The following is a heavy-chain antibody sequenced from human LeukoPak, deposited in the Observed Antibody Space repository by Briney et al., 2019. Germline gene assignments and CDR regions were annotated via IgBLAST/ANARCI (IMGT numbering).Heavy chain of an antibody. CDR2: INPNSGGT. CDR1: GYTFTGYY. CDR3: AIGGSSGWYAYYYYYMDV. J-gene: IGHJ6*03. D-gene: IGHD6-19*01. V-gene: IGHV1-2*06. Sequence: ASVKVSCKASGYTFTGYYMHWVRQAPGQGLEWMGRINPNSGGTNYAQKFQGRVTITRDTSISTAYMELSRLRSDDTAVYYCAIGGSSGWYAYYYYYMDVWGKGTTVTVSS.